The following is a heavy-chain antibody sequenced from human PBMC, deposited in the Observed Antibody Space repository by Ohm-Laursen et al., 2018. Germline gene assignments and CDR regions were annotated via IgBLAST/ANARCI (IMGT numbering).Heavy chain of an antibody. D-gene: IGHD1-14*01. V-gene: IGHV3-7*01. Sequence: SLRLSCTASGFTFDDYAMHWVRQAPGKGLEWVAMIKNDGSETVYVDSVKGRFTISRDNAKNSLYLQMTSLGVEDTAVYYCAKTTQGDYWGQGTLVTVSS. J-gene: IGHJ4*02. CDR2: IKNDGSET. CDR3: AKTTQGDY. CDR1: GFTFDDYA.